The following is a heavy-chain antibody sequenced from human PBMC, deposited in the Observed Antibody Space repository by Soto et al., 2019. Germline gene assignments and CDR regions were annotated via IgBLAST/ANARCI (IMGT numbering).Heavy chain of an antibody. V-gene: IGHV1-18*01. J-gene: IGHJ5*02. CDR3: ARGANIVVVTAIPNWFDP. D-gene: IGHD2-21*02. Sequence: ASVKVSCKSSGYTFTSYGISCVRQAPGQGLEWMGWISAYNGNTNYAQKLQGRVTMTTDTSTSTAYMELRSLRSDDTAVYYCARGANIVVVTAIPNWFDPWGQGTLVTVSS. CDR2: ISAYNGNT. CDR1: GYTFTSYG.